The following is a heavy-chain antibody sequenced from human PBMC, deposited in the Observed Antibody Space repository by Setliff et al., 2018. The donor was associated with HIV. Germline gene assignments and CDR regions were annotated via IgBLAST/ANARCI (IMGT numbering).Heavy chain of an antibody. CDR1: GYSFNSYW. D-gene: IGHD2-15*01. V-gene: IGHV5-51*01. J-gene: IGHJ4*02. Sequence: GESLKISCKGSGYSFNSYWIGWVRQMPGKGLEWMGIIYPGDSDTRYSPSFQGQVTISADKSISTAYLQWSSLKASDTAMYYCARHATCSGGSCYGRGVDYWGQGTLVTVSS. CDR3: ARHATCSGGSCYGRGVDY. CDR2: IYPGDSDT.